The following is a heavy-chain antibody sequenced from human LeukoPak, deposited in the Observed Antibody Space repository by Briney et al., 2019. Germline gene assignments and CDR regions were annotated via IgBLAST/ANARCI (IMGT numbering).Heavy chain of an antibody. CDR2: DTSSTTST. CDR1: EFSMSHYA. J-gene: IGHJ6*03. Sequence: GGSLRLSCTASEFSMSHYAMSWVRQAPGKGLEWVSADTSSTTSTYYASSVRGRFTISRDNSMNTLYLQMNSLRADDTAVFYYSKAPLGACAGAVCYYLDVWGKGTTVIVSS. CDR3: SKAPLGACAGAVCYYLDV. D-gene: IGHD2-8*02. V-gene: IGHV3-23*01.